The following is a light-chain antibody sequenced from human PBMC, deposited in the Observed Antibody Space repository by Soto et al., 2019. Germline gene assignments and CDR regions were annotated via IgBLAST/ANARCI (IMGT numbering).Light chain of an antibody. V-gene: IGKV1-9*01. J-gene: IGKJ4*01. Sequence: IQLTQSPSSLSASVGDRVTITCRASQGISSYLAWYQQKPGKAPKLLIYAASNLQSGVPSRFSGSGSGTDFTLTISSLQPEDFATYYCQQLNSYPLTFGGGTKVAIK. CDR3: QQLNSYPLT. CDR2: AAS. CDR1: QGISSY.